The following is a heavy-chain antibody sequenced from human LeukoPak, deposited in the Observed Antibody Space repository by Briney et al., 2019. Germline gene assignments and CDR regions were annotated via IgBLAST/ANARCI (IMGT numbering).Heavy chain of an antibody. V-gene: IGHV1-18*01. CDR2: ISTYNGNT. D-gene: IGHD3-16*01. CDR1: GYTFTSYG. J-gene: IGHJ4*02. Sequence: ASVKFSCKASGYTFTSYGLSWVRQAPGQGLEWMGWISTYNGNTHYAQKFQGRVTMTTDTSTSTAYMEVTSLRSDDTAVYYCARDRVWYLSPSFGYWGQGTLVTVSS. CDR3: ARDRVWYLSPSFGY.